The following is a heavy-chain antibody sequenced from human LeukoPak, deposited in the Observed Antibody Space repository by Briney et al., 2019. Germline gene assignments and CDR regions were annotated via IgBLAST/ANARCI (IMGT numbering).Heavy chain of an antibody. V-gene: IGHV3-74*01. CDR2: INTDGSTT. Sequence: GGSLRLSCAASGFTFSGYSMHWVRQAPGKGLVWVSRINTDGSTTTYADSVKGRFTISRDNSKNTLYLQMNSLRAEDTALYYCAKDSYDSGGYYHFDYWGQGTLVTVSS. D-gene: IGHD3-22*01. J-gene: IGHJ4*02. CDR1: GFTFSGYS. CDR3: AKDSYDSGGYYHFDY.